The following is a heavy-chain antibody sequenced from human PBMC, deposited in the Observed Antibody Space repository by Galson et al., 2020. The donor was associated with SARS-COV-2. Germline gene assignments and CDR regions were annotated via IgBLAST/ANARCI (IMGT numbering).Heavy chain of an antibody. V-gene: IGHV3-23*01. CDR3: AKDQGSDCGDQLNY. CDR2: ISGGGGTT. Sequence: GGSLRLSCAASGFTFSRYAMSWVRQAPGKGLEWVSAISGGGGTTYYADSVKGRFTISRDSSQNTLYLQMNSLRAEDTAVYYCAKDQGSDCGDQLNYWGQGILVTVSS. J-gene: IGHJ4*02. CDR1: GFTFSRYA. D-gene: IGHD4-17*01.